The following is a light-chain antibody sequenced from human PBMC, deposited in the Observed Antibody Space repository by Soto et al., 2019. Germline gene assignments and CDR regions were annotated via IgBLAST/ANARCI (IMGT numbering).Light chain of an antibody. CDR2: EVS. CDR3: SSHAGSNKYV. J-gene: IGLJ1*01. CDR1: SSGVGAYNY. Sequence: QSVLTQPPSASGSPGQSVTISCTGTSSGVGAYNYVSWYQQHPGKAPKLMIYEVSKRPSGVPDRFSGSKSGNTASLTVSGLQAEDDADYYCSSHAGSNKYVSGTGTKVTDL. V-gene: IGLV2-8*01.